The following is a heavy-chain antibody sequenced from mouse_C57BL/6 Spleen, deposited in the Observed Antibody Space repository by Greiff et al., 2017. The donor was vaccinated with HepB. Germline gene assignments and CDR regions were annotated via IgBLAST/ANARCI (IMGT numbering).Heavy chain of an antibody. V-gene: IGHV5-6*01. CDR2: ISSGGSYT. CDR1: GFTFSSYG. J-gene: IGHJ3*01. Sequence: EVQLQESGGDLVKPGGSLKLSCAASGFTFSSYGMSWVRQTPEKRLEWVATISSGGSYTYYPDSVKGRITISKDNAKNTLYLQMSRLKSEDTAMYCGARHNGYRFAYWGQGTLVTVSA. D-gene: IGHD2-2*01. CDR3: ARHNGYRFAY.